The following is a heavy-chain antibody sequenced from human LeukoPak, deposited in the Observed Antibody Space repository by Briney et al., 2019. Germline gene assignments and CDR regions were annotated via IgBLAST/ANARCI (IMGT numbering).Heavy chain of an antibody. D-gene: IGHD3-3*01. V-gene: IGHV4-59*06. J-gene: IGHJ4*02. CDR2: IYYSGST. CDR1: GGSISSSY. CDR3: AREGPRFLEWLTN. Sequence: PSETLSLACTVSGGSISSSYWSWIRQHPGKGLEWIGYIYYSGSTYYNPSLKSRVTISVDTSKDQFSLKLSSVTAADTAVYYCAREGPRFLEWLTNWGQGTLVTVSS.